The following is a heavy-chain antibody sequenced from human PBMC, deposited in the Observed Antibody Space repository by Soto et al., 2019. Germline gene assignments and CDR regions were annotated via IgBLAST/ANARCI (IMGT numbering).Heavy chain of an antibody. CDR3: ARDGGRYYDYVWGSYRYAPYYFDY. CDR1: GGSISSGDYY. D-gene: IGHD3-16*02. CDR2: IYYSGST. J-gene: IGHJ4*02. Sequence: SETQSLTCTVSGGSISSGDYYWSWIRQPPGKGLEWIGYIYYSGSTYYDPSLKSRVTISVDTSKNQFSLKLSSVTAADTAVYYCARDGGRYYDYVWGSYRYAPYYFDYWGQGTLVTVSS. V-gene: IGHV4-30-4*01.